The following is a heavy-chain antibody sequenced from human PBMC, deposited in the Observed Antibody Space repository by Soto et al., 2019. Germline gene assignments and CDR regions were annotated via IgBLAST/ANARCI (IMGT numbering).Heavy chain of an antibody. Sequence: GGSLRLSCAASGFTFSRHWMHWVRQAPGKGLVWVSHIKTDGSFTRDADSLKGRFTISRDNARNTLYLQMNGLRAEDTAIYYCVRDNNWPLDYWGQGTLVTVSS. CDR3: VRDNNWPLDY. J-gene: IGHJ4*02. D-gene: IGHD1-1*01. CDR2: IKTDGSFT. V-gene: IGHV3-74*01. CDR1: GFTFSRHW.